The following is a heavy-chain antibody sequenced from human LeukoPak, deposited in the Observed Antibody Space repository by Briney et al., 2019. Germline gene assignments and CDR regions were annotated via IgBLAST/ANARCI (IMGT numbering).Heavy chain of an antibody. V-gene: IGHV4-59*01. CDR1: GGSISSYY. CDR3: ARGQWELLNPYNWFDP. D-gene: IGHD1-26*01. CDR2: IYYSGST. Sequence: SETLSLTCTVSGGSISSYYWSWIRQPPGKGLEWIGYIYYSGSTNYNPSLKSRVTISVDTSKNQFSLKLSSVTAADTAVYYCARGQWELLNPYNWFDPWGQGTLVTVSS. J-gene: IGHJ5*02.